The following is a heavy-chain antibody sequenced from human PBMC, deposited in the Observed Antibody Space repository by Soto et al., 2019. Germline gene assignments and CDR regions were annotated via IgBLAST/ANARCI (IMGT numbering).Heavy chain of an antibody. CDR2: ISGSGGGR. CDR3: ASDRGAESYSCFDP. D-gene: IGHD3-10*01. J-gene: IGHJ5*02. Sequence: EVQLLESGGGLVLPGGSLRLCCAASGFTFRIYAISWVRQAPGKGLEWVSGISGSGGGRYYADSVKGRFTISRDNSKNTLYLQMNSLRAEDTAVYYCASDRGAESYSCFDPWGQGTMVTVSS. V-gene: IGHV3-23*01. CDR1: GFTFRIYA.